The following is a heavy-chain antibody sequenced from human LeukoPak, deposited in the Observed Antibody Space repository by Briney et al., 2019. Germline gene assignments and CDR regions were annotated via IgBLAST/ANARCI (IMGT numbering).Heavy chain of an antibody. CDR3: ARDSGTTGEVKFDP. CDR1: GGSISSYY. CDR2: IYYSGST. V-gene: IGHV4-59*12. J-gene: IGHJ5*02. D-gene: IGHD3-10*01. Sequence: SETLSLTCTVSGGSISSYYWSWIRQPPGKGLEWIGYIYYSGSTNYNPSLKSRVTMSIDTSNNQFSLRLRFVTAADTAVYYCARDSGTTGEVKFDPWGQGTLVTVSS.